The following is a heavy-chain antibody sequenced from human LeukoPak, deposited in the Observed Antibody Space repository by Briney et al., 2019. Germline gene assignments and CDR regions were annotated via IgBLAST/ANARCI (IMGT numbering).Heavy chain of an antibody. Sequence: SETLSLTCAAYGGSFSGYYWSWIRQPPGKGLEWIGEINHSGSTNYNPSLKSRVTISVDTSKNQFSLKLSYVTAADTAVYYCARDRGYYDSSGYSDWGQGTLVTVSS. CDR2: INHSGST. J-gene: IGHJ4*02. V-gene: IGHV4-34*01. D-gene: IGHD3-22*01. CDR3: ARDRGYYDSSGYSD. CDR1: GGSFSGYY.